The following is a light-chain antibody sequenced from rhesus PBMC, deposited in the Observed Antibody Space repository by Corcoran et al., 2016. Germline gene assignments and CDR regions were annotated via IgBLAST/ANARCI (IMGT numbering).Light chain of an antibody. CDR3: QQYSSRPFT. V-gene: IGKV1-22*01. Sequence: DIQMTQSPSSLSASVGDTVTITCRASQGISSWLAWYQQKPGKAPKLLIYKASSLQMGVPSRFSGSGSGTDFTLTISSLQSEDFATYYCQQYSSRPFTFGPGTKLDIK. J-gene: IGKJ3*01. CDR2: KAS. CDR1: QGISSW.